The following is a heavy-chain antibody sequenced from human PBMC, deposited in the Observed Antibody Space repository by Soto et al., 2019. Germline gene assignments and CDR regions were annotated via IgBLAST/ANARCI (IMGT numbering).Heavy chain of an antibody. Sequence: ASVKVSCKASGYTFTSYYMHWVRQAPGQGLEWMGIINPSGGNTSYAQKFQGRVTMTRDTSTSTVYMELSSLRSEDTALYYCARGQEGSGSHWLGYNHYAMDVGGQGTTVTVSS. V-gene: IGHV1-46*01. CDR3: ARGQEGSGSHWLGYNHYAMDV. CDR2: INPSGGNT. D-gene: IGHD3-10*01. J-gene: IGHJ6*02. CDR1: GYTFTSYY.